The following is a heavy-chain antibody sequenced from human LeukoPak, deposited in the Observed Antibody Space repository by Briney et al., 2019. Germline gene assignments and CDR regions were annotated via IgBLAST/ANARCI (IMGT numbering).Heavy chain of an antibody. J-gene: IGHJ3*02. CDR2: IYSGGST. D-gene: IGHD1-14*01. V-gene: IGHV3-53*01. CDR3: ARVRLDRSERNLDAFEN. Sequence: GGSLRLSCAASGFTVSSNYMSWVRQAPGKGLELVSSIYSGGSTYYADSVKGRFTISRENSKNTVYLQMNSLRAEDTAVYFCARVRLDRSERNLDAFENWGQGTMVTVSS. CDR1: GFTVSSNY.